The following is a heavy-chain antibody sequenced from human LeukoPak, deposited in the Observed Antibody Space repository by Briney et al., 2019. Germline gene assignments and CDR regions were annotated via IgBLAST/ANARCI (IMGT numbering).Heavy chain of an antibody. CDR1: RGSLSSYN. CDR2: LYYSGST. D-gene: IGHD6-19*01. CDR3: AGVGAGTFFDY. V-gene: IGHV4-59*01. J-gene: IGHJ4*02. Sequence: PSETLSPTCTVSRGSLSSYNSSWIRQPPEKGLEWIGHLYYSGSTNYNPPLKSRVTISVATSKNQFSLKLRSVTAADTTVYFCAGVGAGTFFDYWGQGTMVTDCS.